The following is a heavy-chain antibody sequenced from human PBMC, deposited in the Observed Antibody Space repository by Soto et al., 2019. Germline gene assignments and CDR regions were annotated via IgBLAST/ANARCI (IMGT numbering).Heavy chain of an antibody. CDR1: GGSFSGYY. Sequence: PSETLSLTCAVYGGSFSGYYWSWIRQPPGKGLEWIGEINHSGSTNYNPSLKPRVTISVKTSKNQFSLKLSCVTAADTAVYYCERVEKAARPEGGYYYYGMDVWGKGTTVTVSS. D-gene: IGHD6-6*01. J-gene: IGHJ6*04. V-gene: IGHV4-34*01. CDR3: ERVEKAARPEGGYYYYGMDV. CDR2: INHSGST.